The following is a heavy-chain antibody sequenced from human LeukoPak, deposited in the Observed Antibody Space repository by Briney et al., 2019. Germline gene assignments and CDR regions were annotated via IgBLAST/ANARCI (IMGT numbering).Heavy chain of an antibody. J-gene: IGHJ4*02. D-gene: IGHD2-15*01. CDR2: ISSSSSYI. CDR3: ARDSGGSSPLDC. CDR1: GFTFSSYS. Sequence: GGSLRLSCAASGFTFSSYSMNWVRQAPGKGLEWVSSISSSSSYIYYADSVKGRFTISRDNAKNSLYLQMNSLRAEDTAVYYCARDSGGSSPLDCWGQGTLVTVSS. V-gene: IGHV3-21*01.